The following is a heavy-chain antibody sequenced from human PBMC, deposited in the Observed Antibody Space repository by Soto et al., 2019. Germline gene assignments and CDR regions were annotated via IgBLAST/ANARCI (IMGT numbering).Heavy chain of an antibody. Sequence: GESLKISCKGSGYSFAGYWITWVRQKPGKGLEWMGRIDPSDSQTYYSPSFRGHVTISVTKSITTVFLQWSSLRASDTAMYYCQRQIYDYDTAPNFQSYFDPWVQGTPATVSS. J-gene: IGHJ4*02. CDR3: QRQIYDYDTAPNFQSYFDP. CDR2: IDPSDSQT. D-gene: IGHD3-22*01. CDR1: GYSFAGYW. V-gene: IGHV5-10-1*01.